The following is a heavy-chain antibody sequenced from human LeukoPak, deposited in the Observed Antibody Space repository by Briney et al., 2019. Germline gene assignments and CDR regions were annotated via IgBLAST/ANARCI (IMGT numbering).Heavy chain of an antibody. V-gene: IGHV1-2*02. J-gene: IGHJ3*02. CDR2: INPNSGDT. D-gene: IGHD3-3*01. Sequence: ASVKISCKASGYTFTGYYMHWVRQAPGQGLEWMGWINPNSGDTHYAQNFQGRVTMTRDTSISTAYMELSRLRSDDTAVYYCARSVRFLEWLLIFDAFDIWGQGTMVTVSS. CDR1: GYTFTGYY. CDR3: ARSVRFLEWLLIFDAFDI.